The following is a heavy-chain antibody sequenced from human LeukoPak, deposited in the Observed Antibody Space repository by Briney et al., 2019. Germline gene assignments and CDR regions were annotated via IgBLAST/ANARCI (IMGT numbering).Heavy chain of an antibody. D-gene: IGHD6-25*01. J-gene: IGHJ6*02. CDR3: TRNRGLDV. CDR1: GFTFSSFW. V-gene: IGHV3-7*01. Sequence: GGSLRLSCAASGFTFSSFWMCWVRQAPGKGLEWVANIKPEGSEKYYVDSVKGRFTISRDNAKNSLYLQMNSLRAEDTAVYYCTRNRGLDVWGQGTTVTVSS. CDR2: IKPEGSEK.